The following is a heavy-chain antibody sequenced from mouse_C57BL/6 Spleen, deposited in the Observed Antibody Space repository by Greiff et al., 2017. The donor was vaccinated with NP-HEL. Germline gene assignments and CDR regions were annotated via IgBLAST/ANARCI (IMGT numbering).Heavy chain of an antibody. V-gene: IGHV5-4*01. CDR3: ARERGSSYFDY. Sequence: DVQLVESGGGLVKPGGSLKLSCAASGFTFSSYAMSWVRQTPEKRLEWVATISDGGSYTYYPDNVKGRFTISRDNAKNNLYLQMSHLKSEDTAMYYCARERGSSYFDYWGQGTTLTVSS. J-gene: IGHJ2*01. D-gene: IGHD1-1*01. CDR2: ISDGGSYT. CDR1: GFTFSSYA.